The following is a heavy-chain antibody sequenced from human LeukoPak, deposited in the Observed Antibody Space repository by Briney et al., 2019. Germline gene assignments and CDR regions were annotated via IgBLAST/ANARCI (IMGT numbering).Heavy chain of an antibody. D-gene: IGHD3-3*01. J-gene: IGHJ4*02. CDR2: IYTSGST. Sequence: SETLSLTCTVSGGSISSGSYYWSWIRQPAGKRLEWIGRIYTSGSTNYNPSLKSRVTISVDTSKNQFSLKLSSVTAADTAVYYCARETPLWSGYLNFDYWGQGALVTVSS. CDR1: GGSISSGSYY. CDR3: ARETPLWSGYLNFDY. V-gene: IGHV4-61*02.